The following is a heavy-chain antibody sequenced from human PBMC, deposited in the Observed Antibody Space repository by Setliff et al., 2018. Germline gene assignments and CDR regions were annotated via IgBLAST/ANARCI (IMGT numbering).Heavy chain of an antibody. D-gene: IGHD4-4*01. J-gene: IGHJ4*02. V-gene: IGHV5-51*01. Sequence: GESLKISCKGSGYSFTTYWIGWVRQMPGKGLELMGIIYPADSDPRYSPSFQGQVTISVDKSISTVYLHWSSLKASDTAMYYCARDSNYEGAYDYWGQGTLVTVSS. CDR1: GYSFTTYW. CDR3: ARDSNYEGAYDY. CDR2: IYPADSDP.